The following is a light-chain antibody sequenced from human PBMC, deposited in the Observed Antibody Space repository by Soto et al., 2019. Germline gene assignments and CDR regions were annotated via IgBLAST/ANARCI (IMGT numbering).Light chain of an antibody. V-gene: IGKV3-20*01. CDR3: QQYGSSPLT. CDR1: QSVSNY. CDR2: GAS. J-gene: IGKJ4*01. Sequence: EIVLTQSPGTLSLSPGERATLSCRASQSVSNYLAWYQQKPGQAPRLLIYGASIRATGIPDRFSVSGSGTDFTLTINRLEPEDFAVYYCQQYGSSPLTFGGGTKVDI.